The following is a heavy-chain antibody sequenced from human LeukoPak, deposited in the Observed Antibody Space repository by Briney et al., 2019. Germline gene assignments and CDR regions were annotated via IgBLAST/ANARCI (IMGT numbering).Heavy chain of an antibody. CDR3: AGDYRGSLDTFDY. Sequence: GGSLRLSCAASGFTFSSYAMHWVRQAPGKGLEWVAVISYDGSNKYYADSVKGRFTISRDNSKNTLYLQMNSLRAEDTAVYYCAGDYRGSLDTFDYWGQGTLVTVSS. V-gene: IGHV3-30-3*01. D-gene: IGHD1-26*01. CDR2: ISYDGSNK. J-gene: IGHJ4*02. CDR1: GFTFSSYA.